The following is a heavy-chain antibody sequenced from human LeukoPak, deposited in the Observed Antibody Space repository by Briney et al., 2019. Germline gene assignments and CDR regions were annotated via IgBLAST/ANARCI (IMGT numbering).Heavy chain of an antibody. CDR3: ARTTEGGYTYGYFYHYYMDV. CDR1: GGSISSYY. Sequence: SETLSLTCTVSGGSISSYYWSWIRQPPGKGLEWIGYIYYSGSTNYKSSLKSRVTISVDTSKNQFSLKLSSVTAADTAVYYCARTTEGGYTYGYFYHYYMDVWGKGTTVTISS. J-gene: IGHJ6*03. D-gene: IGHD5-18*01. V-gene: IGHV4-59*01. CDR2: IYYSGST.